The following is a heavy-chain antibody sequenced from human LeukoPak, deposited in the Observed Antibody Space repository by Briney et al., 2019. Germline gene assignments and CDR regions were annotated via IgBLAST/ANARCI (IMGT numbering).Heavy chain of an antibody. CDR2: IKGDGTNT. CDR3: VRDGVGAPPFDY. Sequence: TEGSLRLSCAASGFTFDDYAMHWVRQAPGKGLVWVSRIKGDGTNTVSADSVKGRFTISRDSTKNTLYLQMNSLRVEDTAVYYCVRDGVGAPPFDYWGQGIMVTVSS. J-gene: IGHJ4*02. V-gene: IGHV3-74*01. CDR1: GFTFDDYA. D-gene: IGHD3-16*01.